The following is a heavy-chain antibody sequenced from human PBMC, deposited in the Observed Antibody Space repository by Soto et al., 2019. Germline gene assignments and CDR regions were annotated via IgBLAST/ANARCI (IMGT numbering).Heavy chain of an antibody. CDR3: ARWHSSSGYYGMDV. J-gene: IGHJ6*02. D-gene: IGHD6-25*01. CDR1: GGSISSGGYS. Sequence: SETLSLTCAVSGGSISSGGYSWSWIRQPPGKGLEWIGYMYHSGSTYYNPSLKSRVTISIDRSKNQFSLKLSSVTAADTAVYYCARWHSSSGYYGMDVWGQGTTVTVSS. CDR2: MYHSGST. V-gene: IGHV4-30-2*01.